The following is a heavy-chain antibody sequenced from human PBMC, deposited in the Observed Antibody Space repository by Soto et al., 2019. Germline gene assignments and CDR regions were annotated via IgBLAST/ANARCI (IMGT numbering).Heavy chain of an antibody. CDR1: GYSFTSYW. CDR2: IYPGDSDT. Sequence: PGESLKISCKGSGYSFTSYWIGWVRQMPGKGLEWMGIIYPGDSDTRYSPSFQGQVTISADKSIGTAYLQWSSLKASDTAMYYCARLDDILTGYPYYFDYWGQGTLVTVSS. D-gene: IGHD3-9*01. J-gene: IGHJ4*02. V-gene: IGHV5-51*01. CDR3: ARLDDILTGYPYYFDY.